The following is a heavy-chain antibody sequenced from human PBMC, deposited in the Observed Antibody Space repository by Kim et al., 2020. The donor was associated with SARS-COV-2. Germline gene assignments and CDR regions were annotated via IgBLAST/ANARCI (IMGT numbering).Heavy chain of an antibody. D-gene: IGHD5-18*01. CDR2: IKEDGSQK. CDR1: GFTFNNYW. J-gene: IGHJ4*02. CDR3: ATRPHRTPMSYYAVFDF. Sequence: GGSLRLSCAASGFTFNNYWMTWVRQAPGKGLEWVANIKEDGSQKYYVDSVKGRFTISRDNAKNSLYLQMDSLRVEDTAVYYCATRPHRTPMSYYAVFDFWGQGTLVTVSS. V-gene: IGHV3-7*01.